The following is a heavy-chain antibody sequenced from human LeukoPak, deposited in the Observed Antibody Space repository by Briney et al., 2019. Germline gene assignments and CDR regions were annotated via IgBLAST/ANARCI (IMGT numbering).Heavy chain of an antibody. CDR2: ISGSGGTA. Sequence: GGSLRLSCAASGFTFSIYAMSWVRQAPGKGLEWVSAISGSGGTAYYADSVKGRFTISRDNSKNTLYLQMNSLRAEDTAVYYCAKKGYYDGSGYYLYYFDHWGQGTLVTVSS. D-gene: IGHD3-22*01. CDR1: GFTFSIYA. CDR3: AKKGYYDGSGYYLYYFDH. J-gene: IGHJ4*02. V-gene: IGHV3-23*01.